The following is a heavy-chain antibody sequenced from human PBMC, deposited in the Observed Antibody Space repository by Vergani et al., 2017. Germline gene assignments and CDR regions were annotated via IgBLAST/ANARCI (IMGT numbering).Heavy chain of an antibody. CDR2: IDWDNTK. D-gene: IGHD3-22*01. CDR1: GFSLSSGGMR. J-gene: IGHJ5*01. CDR3: ARTSGRTMTCHGKAYWFDS. V-gene: IGHV2-70*04. Sequence: QVTLKESGPALVKPTQTLTLTCSLSGFSLSSGGMRVSWIRQPPGKALEWLALIDWDNTKVYSSSLKSRLFISKDISKNEVVLTMTNMDPVDTATYYCARTSGRTMTCHGKAYWFDSWGQGILVTVSS.